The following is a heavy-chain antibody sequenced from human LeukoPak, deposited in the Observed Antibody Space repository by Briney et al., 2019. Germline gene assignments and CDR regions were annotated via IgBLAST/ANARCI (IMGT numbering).Heavy chain of an antibody. CDR2: ITGDSAYI. V-gene: IGHV3-21*01. D-gene: IGHD2-2*01. CDR3: ARYGVSSSTSYIDF. Sequence: PGGSLRLSCAASGFTFSTYAMNWVRQAPGEGLKGVSCITGDSAYIYYADSVKGRFTISRDNAKNSLYLQMNSLRAEDTAVYYCARYGVSSSTSYIDFWGQGTLVTVS. CDR1: GFTFSTYA. J-gene: IGHJ4*02.